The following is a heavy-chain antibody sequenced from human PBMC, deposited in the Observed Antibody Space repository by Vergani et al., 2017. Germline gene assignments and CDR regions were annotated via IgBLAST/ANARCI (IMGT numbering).Heavy chain of an antibody. D-gene: IGHD3-9*01. Sequence: QVRLQESGPGLVKPSQTLSLTCTVSGGFISSGGYYWSWIRQHPGKGLEWIGYIYYSGSTQYNPSLKSRVTISVDTSNNHFSLRLNSLTAADTAVYYCARRSGIVYDIFSGTQYFFDFWGQGTLVTVSS. J-gene: IGHJ4*02. CDR2: IYYSGST. CDR1: GGFISSGGYY. V-gene: IGHV4-31*03. CDR3: ARRSGIVYDIFSGTQYFFDF.